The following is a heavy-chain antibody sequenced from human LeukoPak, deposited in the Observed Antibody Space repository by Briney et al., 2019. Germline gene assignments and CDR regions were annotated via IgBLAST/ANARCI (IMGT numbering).Heavy chain of an antibody. V-gene: IGHV4-39*07. CDR3: ARGGLGEFDY. CDR2: IYYSGST. Sequence: SETLSLTCTVSGGSISSSSYYWGWIRQPPGKGLEWIGSIYYSGSTYYNPSLKSRVTISVDTSKKQVSLKLSSVTAADTAVYYCARGGLGEFDYWGQGTLVTVSS. D-gene: IGHD4-17*01. CDR1: GGSISSSSYY. J-gene: IGHJ4*02.